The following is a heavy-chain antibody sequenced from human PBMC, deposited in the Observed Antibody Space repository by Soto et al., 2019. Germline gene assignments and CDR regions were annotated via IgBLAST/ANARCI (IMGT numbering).Heavy chain of an antibody. J-gene: IGHJ3*02. V-gene: IGHV1-69*12. D-gene: IGHD1-1*01. Sequence: QVHLVQSGAEVKKPGSSVKVSCKASGGNFRSESINWVRQAPGQGPEWMGGIIPFFGTSDFAQKFQGRLRITADESTSTAYMELSSLKSEDTAVYYCARGHEVGGNADAYEMWGQGTMVIVSS. CDR2: IIPFFGTS. CDR1: GGNFRSES. CDR3: ARGHEVGGNADAYEM.